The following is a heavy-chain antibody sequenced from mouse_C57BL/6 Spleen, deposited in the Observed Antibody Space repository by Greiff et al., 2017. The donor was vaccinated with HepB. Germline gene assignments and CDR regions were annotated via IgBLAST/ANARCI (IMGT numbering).Heavy chain of an antibody. Sequence: VQLQQSGPELVKPGASVKIPCKASGYTFTDYNMDWVKQSHGKSLEWIGDINPNNGGTIYNQKFKGKATLTVDKSSSTAYMELRSLTSEDTAVYYGARTPRTYGPWFAYWGQGTLVTVSA. V-gene: IGHV1-18*01. J-gene: IGHJ3*01. D-gene: IGHD1-1*01. CDR2: INPNNGGT. CDR1: GYTFTDYN. CDR3: ARTPRTYGPWFAY.